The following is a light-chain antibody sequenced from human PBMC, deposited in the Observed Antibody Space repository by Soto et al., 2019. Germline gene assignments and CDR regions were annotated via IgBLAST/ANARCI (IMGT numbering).Light chain of an antibody. CDR3: QQLNSYPRT. J-gene: IGKJ2*01. V-gene: IGKV1-9*01. Sequence: IQLTQSPSALSASVGDRVTITCRASQGISSYLAWYQQKPGKAPKLLIYAASTLHSGVPSRFSGSGSGTDFTLTISSLQPEDFATYYCQQLNSYPRTFGQGTKLEI. CDR1: QGISSY. CDR2: AAS.